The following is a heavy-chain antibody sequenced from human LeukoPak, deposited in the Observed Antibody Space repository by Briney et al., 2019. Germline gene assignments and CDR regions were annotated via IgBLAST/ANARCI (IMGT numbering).Heavy chain of an antibody. V-gene: IGHV4-39*01. J-gene: IGHJ4*02. CDR2: IYHGGRT. Sequence: SETLSLTCTVSGGYISSTSYLWGWVRQPAGEGLEWIGSIYHGGRTFYNPSLKRRATVSADTSKNHLSQTVRSVTAADTAVYYCARQIPDERGYYQYYFDYWGQGALGAVSS. D-gene: IGHD3-22*01. CDR3: ARQIPDERGYYQYYFDY. CDR1: GGYISSTSYL.